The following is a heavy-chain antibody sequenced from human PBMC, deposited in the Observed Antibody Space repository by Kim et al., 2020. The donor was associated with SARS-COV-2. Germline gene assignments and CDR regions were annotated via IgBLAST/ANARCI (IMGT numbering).Heavy chain of an antibody. Sequence: GGSRRLSCAASGFTFSGHDMHWVRQVTGKGLEWVSAIGVGGDTYYSDSVKGRFTISRENAKNSLYLQMNRLRADDRAVYYCARDKDNGMDVWGQGTTVTVSS. CDR1: GFTFSGHD. CDR3: ARDKDNGMDV. J-gene: IGHJ6*02. CDR2: IGVGGDT. V-gene: IGHV3-13*04.